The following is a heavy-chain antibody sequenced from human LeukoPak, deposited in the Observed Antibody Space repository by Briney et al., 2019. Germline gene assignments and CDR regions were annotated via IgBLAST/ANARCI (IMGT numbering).Heavy chain of an antibody. CDR2: ISFDGSNK. CDR1: GFTFSSYA. V-gene: IGHV3-30-3*01. CDR3: ARSRGDSNGCPSHFDY. J-gene: IGHJ4*02. Sequence: GGSLRLSCAASGFTFSSYAMHWVRQAPGKGLEWVAVISFDGSNKYYADSVKGRFTISRDNSKNTLYLQMNSLRTEDTALYYCARSRGDSNGCPSHFDYWGQGTLVTVSS. D-gene: IGHD3-22*01.